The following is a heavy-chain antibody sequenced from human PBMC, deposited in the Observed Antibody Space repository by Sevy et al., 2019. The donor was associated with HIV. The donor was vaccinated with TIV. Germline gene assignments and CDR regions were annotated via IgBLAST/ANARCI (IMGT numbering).Heavy chain of an antibody. Sequence: SETLSLTCTVSGGSINNYYWSWIRQPPGKGLEWIWYIYYSGSTNYNPSLKSRVTISVDTSKNQFSLKLSSVTAADTAVYYCARESIAAAGDFDYWGQGTLVTVSS. D-gene: IGHD6-13*01. CDR2: IYYSGST. CDR1: GGSINNYY. V-gene: IGHV4-59*01. J-gene: IGHJ4*02. CDR3: ARESIAAAGDFDY.